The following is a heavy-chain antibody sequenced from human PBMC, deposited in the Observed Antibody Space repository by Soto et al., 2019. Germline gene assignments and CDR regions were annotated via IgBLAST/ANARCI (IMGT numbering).Heavy chain of an antibody. CDR2: INGGNGNT. J-gene: IGHJ1*01. CDR1: GYPFKTYA. D-gene: IGHD3-3*01. CDR3: AREFLGRFGVDRLAS. Sequence: QVRLLQSGADVRKPGASVNVSCQTSGYPFKTYAMNWVRLVPGQGLEWMGWINGGNGNTKYSQKFRGRLRLTRDTSAATVYMELSSLTSGDTAVYYCAREFLGRFGVDRLASWGQGTLVTVSS. V-gene: IGHV1-3*01.